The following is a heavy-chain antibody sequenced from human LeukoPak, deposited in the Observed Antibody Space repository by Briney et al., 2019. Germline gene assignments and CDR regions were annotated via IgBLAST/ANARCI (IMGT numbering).Heavy chain of an antibody. CDR3: ARHSTWYSPLDS. V-gene: IGHV4-59*08. Sequence: SETLSLTCTVSGGSISSYYWSWIRQPAGKGLEWIGYIYYSGSTNYNPSLKSRVTISVDTSKNQFSLKLSSVTAADTAVYYCARHSTWYSPLDSWAQGTLVTVSS. D-gene: IGHD6-13*01. CDR1: GGSISSYY. CDR2: IYYSGST. J-gene: IGHJ4*02.